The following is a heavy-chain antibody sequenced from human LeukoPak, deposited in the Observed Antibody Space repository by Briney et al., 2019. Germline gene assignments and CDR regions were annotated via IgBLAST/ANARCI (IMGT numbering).Heavy chain of an antibody. CDR3: GRASSGGSFDY. CDR1: GGSISSSGYY. D-gene: IGHD2-15*01. CDR2: VFYSVST. Sequence: SETLSLTCIVSGGSISSSGYYWGWIRQPPGKGLEWIGSVFYSVSTYYNPSLKSRVIISVDTSKNLSSLKLSSVTAADTAVYYCGRASSGGSFDYWGQGTQVTVSS. J-gene: IGHJ4*02. V-gene: IGHV4-39*07.